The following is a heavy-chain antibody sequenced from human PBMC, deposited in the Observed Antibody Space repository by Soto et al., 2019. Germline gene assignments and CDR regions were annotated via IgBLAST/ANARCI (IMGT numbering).Heavy chain of an antibody. CDR1: GFTFSSYA. D-gene: IGHD3-22*01. Sequence: GSLRLSCAASGFTFSSYAMHWVRQAPGKGLEYVSAISSYGGSTYYANSVKGRFTISRDNSKNTLYLQMGSLRAEDMAVYYCARDPDSSGYYYFDYWGQGT. V-gene: IGHV3-64*01. CDR3: ARDPDSSGYYYFDY. J-gene: IGHJ4*02. CDR2: ISSYGGST.